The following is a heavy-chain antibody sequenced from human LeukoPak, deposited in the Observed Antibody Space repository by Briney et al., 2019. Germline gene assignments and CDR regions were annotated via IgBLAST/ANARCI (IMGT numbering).Heavy chain of an antibody. Sequence: ASVKVSCKASGYTFTGYYMHWVRQAPGKGLEWMGGFDPEDGETIYAQKFRGRVTMTEDTSTDTAYMELSSLRSEDTAVYYCATLAAAGTFDYWGQGTLVTVSS. CDR1: GYTFTGYY. J-gene: IGHJ4*02. CDR3: ATLAAAGTFDY. CDR2: FDPEDGET. D-gene: IGHD6-13*01. V-gene: IGHV1-24*01.